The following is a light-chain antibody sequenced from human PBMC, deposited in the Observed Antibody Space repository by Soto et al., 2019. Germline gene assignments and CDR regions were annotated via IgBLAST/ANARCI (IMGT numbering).Light chain of an antibody. CDR2: GAS. J-gene: IGKJ4*01. Sequence: EIVLTQSPGTLSLSPGERATLSCSASQRVGSSYLAWYQQNPGQAPRLLISGASTRATGIPDRFSGSGSGTDFTLTISRLEPEDFGVYYCQQYGGSPLTFGGGTKVEI. V-gene: IGKV3-20*01. CDR3: QQYGGSPLT. CDR1: QRVGSSY.